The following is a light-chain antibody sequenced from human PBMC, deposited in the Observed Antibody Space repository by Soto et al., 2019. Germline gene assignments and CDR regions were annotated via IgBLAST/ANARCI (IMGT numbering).Light chain of an antibody. CDR3: QQSYSTFKT. J-gene: IGKJ1*01. CDR1: QAINSY. V-gene: IGKV1-39*01. Sequence: DVQMTQSPSSLSASVGDIVTITCRASQAINSYLNWYQQKPGKAPKLLIYAASSLKSGVPSRFSGSGSETDFTLTISNLQPEDFATYYCQQSYSTFKTFGQGTKVESK. CDR2: AAS.